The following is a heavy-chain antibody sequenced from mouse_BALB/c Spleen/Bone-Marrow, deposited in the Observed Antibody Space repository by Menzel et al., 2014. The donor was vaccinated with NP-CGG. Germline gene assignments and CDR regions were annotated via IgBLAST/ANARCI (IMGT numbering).Heavy chain of an antibody. CDR1: GYTFTSYV. CDR2: INPYNDGT. J-gene: IGHJ4*01. Sequence: VQLKQSGPELVQPGASVKMSCKASGYTFTSYVMHWVKQKPGKGLEWFGYINPYNDGTKYNEKFKGKATLTSDISSSTAYIELSSQTSEDSAVYYCARKDYAMAYWGQGTSITVSS. V-gene: IGHV1-14*01. CDR3: ARKDYAMAY.